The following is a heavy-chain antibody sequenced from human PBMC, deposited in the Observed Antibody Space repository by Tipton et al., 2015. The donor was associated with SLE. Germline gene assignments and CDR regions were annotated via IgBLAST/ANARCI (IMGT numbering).Heavy chain of an antibody. CDR1: GFTFSSYW. J-gene: IGHJ2*01. D-gene: IGHD6-19*01. CDR2: IKQDGSEK. Sequence: SLRLSCAASGFTFSSYWMSWVRQAPGKGLEWVANIKQDGSEKYYVDSVKGRFTISRDNAKNSLYLQMNSLRAEDTAVYYCTRGESYSSGWGARLWGRGTLVTVSS. CDR3: TRGESYSSGWGARL. V-gene: IGHV3-7*01.